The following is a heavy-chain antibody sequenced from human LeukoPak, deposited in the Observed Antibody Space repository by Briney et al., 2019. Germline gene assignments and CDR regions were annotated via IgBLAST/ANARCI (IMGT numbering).Heavy chain of an antibody. Sequence: SETLSLTCTISGGSISSGSYHWSWIRQPAGKGLEWIGRIYTSGSTNYNPSLKSRVTISVDTSKNQFSLKLSSVTAADTAVYYCARALKDFWSGYYFDYWGQGTLVTVSS. CDR3: ARALKDFWSGYYFDY. CDR2: IYTSGST. V-gene: IGHV4-61*02. J-gene: IGHJ4*02. D-gene: IGHD3-3*01. CDR1: GGSISSGSYH.